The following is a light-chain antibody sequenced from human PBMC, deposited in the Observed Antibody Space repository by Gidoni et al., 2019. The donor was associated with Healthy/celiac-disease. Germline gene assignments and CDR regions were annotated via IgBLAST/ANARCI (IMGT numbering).Light chain of an antibody. J-gene: IGKJ5*01. V-gene: IGKV2-28*01. CDR2: VGS. CDR1: QSLLHSNGYNY. Sequence: DIVITQSPPSPPVTPGEPASISCRSSQSLLHSNGYNYLDWYLQKPGQSPQLLFYVGSNRASGVPDRCSGRGSSTDFTLKSSRVEAEDVGVYYCMQALQTITFGQGTRLEIK. CDR3: MQALQTIT.